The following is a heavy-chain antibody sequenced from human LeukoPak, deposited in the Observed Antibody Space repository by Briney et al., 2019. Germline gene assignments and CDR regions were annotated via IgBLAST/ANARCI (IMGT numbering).Heavy chain of an antibody. D-gene: IGHD2/OR15-2a*01. CDR2: ITSKTDGGIT. V-gene: IGHV3-15*01. J-gene: IGHJ4*02. CDR1: GFSFSTYW. CDR3: ATDESNSFFF. Sequence: GGSLRLSCAASGFSFSTYWVSWVRQAPGKGLEWVGRITSKTDGGITDSAAPVKGRFTVSRDDSKNTLFLQMSGLRTEDTAVYYCATDESNSFFFWGQGTLVTVSS.